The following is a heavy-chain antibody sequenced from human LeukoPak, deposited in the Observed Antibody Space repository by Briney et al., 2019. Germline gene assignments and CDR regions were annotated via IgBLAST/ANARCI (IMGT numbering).Heavy chain of an antibody. D-gene: IGHD3-9*01. CDR3: AEDHPILGN. Sequence: PEGSLRLSCAASGFTVSSNYMSWVRQAPGKGLEWVSVIYSSSNTYYADSVKGRFTISRDNSKNTLYLQMNSLRAEDTAVYYCAEDHPILGNWGQGTLVTVSS. J-gene: IGHJ4*02. CDR2: IYSSSNT. CDR1: GFTVSSNY. V-gene: IGHV3-53*01.